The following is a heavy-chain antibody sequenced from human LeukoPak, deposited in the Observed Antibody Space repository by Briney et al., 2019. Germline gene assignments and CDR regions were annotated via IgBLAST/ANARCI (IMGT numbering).Heavy chain of an antibody. Sequence: GGSLRLSCAASGFTVSSNYMSWVRQAPGKGLEWVSVIYSGGSTYYADSVKGRFTISRDNSKNTLYLQMNSLRAEDTAVYYCAIELGIYYDSSGYSDYWGQGTLVTVSS. D-gene: IGHD3-22*01. CDR1: GFTVSSNY. V-gene: IGHV3-66*01. J-gene: IGHJ4*02. CDR2: IYSGGST. CDR3: AIELGIYYDSSGYSDY.